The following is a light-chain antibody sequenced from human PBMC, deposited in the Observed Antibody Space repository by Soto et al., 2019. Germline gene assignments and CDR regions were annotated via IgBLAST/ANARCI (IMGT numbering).Light chain of an antibody. CDR3: QSYDSSLSDVV. Sequence: QSVLTQPPSVSGAPGQRVTISCTGSSCNIGAGYDVHWYKQLPGTAPKLLIYGNSNRPSGVPDRFSGSKSGTSASLAITGLQAEDEADYYCQSYDSSLSDVVFGGGTQLTVL. CDR1: SCNIGAGYD. V-gene: IGLV1-40*01. J-gene: IGLJ2*01. CDR2: GNS.